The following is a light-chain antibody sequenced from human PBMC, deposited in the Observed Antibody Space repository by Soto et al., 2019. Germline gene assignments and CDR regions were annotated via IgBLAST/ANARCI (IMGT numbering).Light chain of an antibody. V-gene: IGKV3-20*01. CDR1: QSVTSSY. CDR2: GAS. Sequence: EIVLTQSPGTLSFSPGERATLTCRASQSVTSSYLAWYQQKPGQAPRLLMYGASSRATGIPDRFSGSGSGTDFTLTISRLEPEDFAVYYCQQYGSSPVTFGPGTKVDIK. CDR3: QQYGSSPVT. J-gene: IGKJ3*01.